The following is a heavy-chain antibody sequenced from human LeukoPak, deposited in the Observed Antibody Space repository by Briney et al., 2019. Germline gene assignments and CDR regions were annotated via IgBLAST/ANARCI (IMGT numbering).Heavy chain of an antibody. Sequence: GGSLRLSCAASGFTFTNYAVSWVRQAPGKGLEWVSAEGSRGGTYYSDSVRVRFTISRDNSDNTLSLQMNSLRVEDTAVYFCASRTWTGAGYYAFDIWGQGTMVTVSS. CDR2: EGSRGGT. D-gene: IGHD3/OR15-3a*01. V-gene: IGHV3-23*01. CDR1: GFTFTNYA. J-gene: IGHJ3*02. CDR3: ASRTWTGAGYYAFDI.